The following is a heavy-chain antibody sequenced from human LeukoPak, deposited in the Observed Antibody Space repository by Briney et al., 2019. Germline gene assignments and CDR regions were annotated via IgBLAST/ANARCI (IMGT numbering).Heavy chain of an antibody. V-gene: IGHV1-18*01. D-gene: IGHD2-2*02. Sequence: GASVKVSCKASGYTFTTYGVTWVRQAPGQGLEWMGWISAYNDNTNYAQKLQGRVTMTADPSTSTAYMELRSLRYDDTAVYYCATKGGGYCSSSSCYIYDYWGQGTLVTVSS. CDR1: GYTFTTYG. CDR2: ISAYNDNT. CDR3: ATKGGGYCSSSSCYIYDY. J-gene: IGHJ4*02.